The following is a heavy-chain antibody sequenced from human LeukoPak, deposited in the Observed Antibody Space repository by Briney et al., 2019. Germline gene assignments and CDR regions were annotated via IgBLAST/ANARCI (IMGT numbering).Heavy chain of an antibody. Sequence: PSETLSLTCAVYVGSFSCYYWTWIRQPPGKGLEWIGEINHSGSTSYNPSLKSRVTISVDTSKNQFSLKLSSVTAADTAVYYCASPIVAAATGRDAFDIWGQGTMVTVSS. J-gene: IGHJ3*02. V-gene: IGHV4-34*01. D-gene: IGHD2-2*01. CDR1: VGSFSCYY. CDR2: INHSGST. CDR3: ASPIVAAATGRDAFDI.